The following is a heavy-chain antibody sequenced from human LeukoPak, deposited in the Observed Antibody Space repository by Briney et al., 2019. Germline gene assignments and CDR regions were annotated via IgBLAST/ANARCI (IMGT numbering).Heavy chain of an antibody. J-gene: IGHJ4*02. CDR2: IYYSGST. V-gene: IGHV4-31*03. CDR3: ARVNTLNPLYYFDY. Sequence: SQTLSLTCTVSGGPISSGGYYWSWVRQHPGKVLEWIGYIYYSGSTYYNPSLKSRVTISVDTSKNQFSLKLSSVTAADTAVYYCARVNTLNPLYYFDYWGQGTLVTASS. CDR1: GGPISSGGYY.